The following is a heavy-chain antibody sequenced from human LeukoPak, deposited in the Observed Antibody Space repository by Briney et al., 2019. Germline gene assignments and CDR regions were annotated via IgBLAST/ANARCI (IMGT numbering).Heavy chain of an antibody. CDR1: GYTFTGYY. J-gene: IGHJ5*02. D-gene: IGHD6-19*01. CDR3: ARSYSSGRRDWFDP. CDR2: MNPNSGNT. V-gene: IGHV1-8*02. Sequence: GASVKVSCKASGYTFTGYYMHWVRQAPGQGLEWMGWMNPNSGNTGYAQKFQGRVTMTRNTSISTAYMELSSLRSEDTAVYYCARSYSSGRRDWFDPWGQGTLVTVSS.